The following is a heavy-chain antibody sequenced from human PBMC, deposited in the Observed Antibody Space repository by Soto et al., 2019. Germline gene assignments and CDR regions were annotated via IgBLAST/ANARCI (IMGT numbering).Heavy chain of an antibody. CDR3: TTDPTVTTPFDL. D-gene: IGHD4-17*01. J-gene: IGHJ4*02. V-gene: IGHV3-15*01. CDR1: GFTFSNAW. CDR2: SKRKTDGVTT. Sequence: EVQLVESGGGLVKPGGSLRLPFAASGFTFSNAWMSWVRQAPGKGLEWVGRSKRKTDGVTTDYAAPVKGRFTISREYSNNTLYLQINSLKTEDTAVYYCTTDPTVTTPFDLWGQGTLVTVSS.